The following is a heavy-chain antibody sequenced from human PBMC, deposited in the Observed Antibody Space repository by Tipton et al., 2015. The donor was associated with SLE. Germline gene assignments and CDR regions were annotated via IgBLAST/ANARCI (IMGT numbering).Heavy chain of an antibody. D-gene: IGHD6-19*01. CDR3: ARAGIAVAGKRGAFDI. V-gene: IGHV4-39*07. Sequence: TLSLTCTVSGGSISSSSYYWGWIRRPPGQGLEWIGSIYYSGSTYYNPSLKSRVTISVDTSKNQFSLKLSSVTAADTAVYYCARAGIAVAGKRGAFDIWGQGTMVTVSS. J-gene: IGHJ3*02. CDR1: GGSISSSSYY. CDR2: IYYSGST.